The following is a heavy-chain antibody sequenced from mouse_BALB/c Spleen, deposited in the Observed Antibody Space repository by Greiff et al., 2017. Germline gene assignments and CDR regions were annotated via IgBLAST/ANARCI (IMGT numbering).Heavy chain of an antibody. CDR2: ISYSGST. D-gene: IGHD1-2*01. CDR1: GDSITSGY. J-gene: IGHJ1*01. Sequence: EVQLQESGPDLVKPSQSLSLTCTVTGDSITSGYWNWIRKFPGNKLEYMGYISYSGSTYYNPSLKSRISITRDTSKNQYYLQLNSVTTEDTATYYCARTTATSWYFDVWGAGTTVTVSS. V-gene: IGHV3-8*02. CDR3: ARTTATSWYFDV.